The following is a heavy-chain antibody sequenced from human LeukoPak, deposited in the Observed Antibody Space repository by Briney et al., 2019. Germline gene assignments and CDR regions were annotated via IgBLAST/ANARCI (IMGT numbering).Heavy chain of an antibody. D-gene: IGHD4-17*01. V-gene: IGHV4-34*01. CDR3: ARHYGDHPKPGAFDI. CDR2: INHSGST. CDR1: GGSFSGYY. J-gene: IGHJ3*02. Sequence: SETLSLTCAVYGGSFSGYYWSWIRQPPGKGLEWIGEINHSGSTNYNPSLKSRVTISVDTSKNQFSLKLSSVTAADTAVYYCARHYGDHPKPGAFDIWGQGTMVTVSS.